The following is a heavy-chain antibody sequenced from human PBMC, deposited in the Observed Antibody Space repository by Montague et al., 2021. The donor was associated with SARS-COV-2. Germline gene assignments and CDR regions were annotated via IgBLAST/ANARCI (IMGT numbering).Heavy chain of an antibody. D-gene: IGHD1-7*01. J-gene: IGHJ5*02. CDR1: GGSISSCSYF. CDR3: ASDAGIAVTGLNWFDP. Sequence: TLSLTCTVSGGSISSCSYFWSWHPQPAGLELVWIVRNYTSGNNNHTLSLKIPVTIAVDTTKNQFYLKLISVTAADTAVYSCASDAGIAVTGLNWFDPWGQGTLVTVSS. CDR2: NYTSGNN. V-gene: IGHV4-61*02.